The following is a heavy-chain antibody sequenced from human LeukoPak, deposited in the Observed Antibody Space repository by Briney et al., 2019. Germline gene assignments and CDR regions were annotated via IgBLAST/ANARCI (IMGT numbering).Heavy chain of an antibody. CDR1: GGSISTYY. CDR2: IYYSGST. CDR3: ARTDANYWYFDL. D-gene: IGHD2-8*01. Sequence: PSETLSLTCAVSGGSISTYYWNWIRQPPGKGLEWIGYIYYSGSTSYNPSFKSRVTISVDTSKNQFSLKLSSVTAADTAVYYCARTDANYWYFDLWGRGTLVTVSS. J-gene: IGHJ2*01. V-gene: IGHV4-59*08.